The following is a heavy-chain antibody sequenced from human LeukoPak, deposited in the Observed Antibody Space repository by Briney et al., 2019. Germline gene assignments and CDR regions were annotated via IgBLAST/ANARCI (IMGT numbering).Heavy chain of an antibody. V-gene: IGHV3-21*05. CDR2: ISSSSSYT. Sequence: GGSLRLSCAASGFTFSSYEMNWVRQAPGKGLEWVSYISSSSSYTNYADSVKGRFTISRDNAKNSLYLQMNSLRAEDTAVYYCARRVVTISDDAFDIWGQGTMVTVSS. CDR1: GFTFSSYE. CDR3: ARRVVTISDDAFDI. D-gene: IGHD4-23*01. J-gene: IGHJ3*02.